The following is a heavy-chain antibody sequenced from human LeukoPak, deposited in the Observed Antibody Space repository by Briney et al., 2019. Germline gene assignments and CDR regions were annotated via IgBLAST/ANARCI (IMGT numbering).Heavy chain of an antibody. CDR3: AKDRTGDIVVVP. CDR2: ISGSGGST. J-gene: IGHJ5*02. CDR1: GFTFSSYA. Sequence: GGSLRLSCAGSGFTFSSYAMSWVRQARGKGLEWVSAISGSGGSTYYSDSVKGRFTISRDNSKNTLYLQMNSLRAEDTAVYYCAKDRTGDIVVVPWGQGTLVTVSS. V-gene: IGHV3-23*01. D-gene: IGHD2-2*01.